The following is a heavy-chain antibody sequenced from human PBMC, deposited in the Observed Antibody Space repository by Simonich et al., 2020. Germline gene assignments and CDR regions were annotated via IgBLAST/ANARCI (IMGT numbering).Heavy chain of an antibody. J-gene: IGHJ2*01. CDR2: INPNSGGT. CDR1: GYTFTGYY. Sequence: GEVKKPGASVKVSCKASGYTFTGYYMHWVRQAPGQGLEWMGWINPNSGGTNYAQKFQGRVTMTRDTSISTAYMELSRLRSDDTAVYYCARKGPHLDWYFDLWGRGTLVTVSS. CDR3: ARKGPHLDWYFDL. V-gene: IGHV1-2*02.